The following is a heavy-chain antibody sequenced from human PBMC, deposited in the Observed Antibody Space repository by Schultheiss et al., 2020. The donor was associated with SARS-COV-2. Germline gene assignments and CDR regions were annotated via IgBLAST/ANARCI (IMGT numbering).Heavy chain of an antibody. CDR2: IYYSGST. CDR3: ARDSWYPTFDY. J-gene: IGHJ4*02. V-gene: IGHV4-59*12. CDR1: GGSISSYY. Sequence: SQTLSLTCTVSGGSISSYYWSWIRQPPGKGLEWIGYIYYSGSTNYNPSLKSRVTISVDTSKNQFSLKLSSVTAADTAVYYCARDSWYPTFDYWGQGILVTVSS. D-gene: IGHD6-13*01.